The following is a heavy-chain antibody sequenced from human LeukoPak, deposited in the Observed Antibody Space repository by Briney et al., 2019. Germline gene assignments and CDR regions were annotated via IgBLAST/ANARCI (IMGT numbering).Heavy chain of an antibody. Sequence: GGSLRLSCAASGFTFSNYTIHWVRQAPGKGLEWVAVISYDGSNKYYADSVKGRFTISRDNSKNTLYLQMNSLRAEDTAVYYCARDYMVTTVTTPGEWGQGTLVTVSS. V-gene: IGHV3-30-3*01. D-gene: IGHD4-17*01. CDR3: ARDYMVTTVTTPGE. J-gene: IGHJ4*02. CDR1: GFTFSNYT. CDR2: ISYDGSNK.